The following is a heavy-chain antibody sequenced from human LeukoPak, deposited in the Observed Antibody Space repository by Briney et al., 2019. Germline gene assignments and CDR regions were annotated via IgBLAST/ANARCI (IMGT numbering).Heavy chain of an antibody. Sequence: PGGCLRLSCAASGFTFSSYAMTWVRQAPGKGLEWVSVIIGSGGTTYYADSVKGRFTISRDNSKNTLYLQMNSLRAEDTAVYYCAKEAAPIRYSYGYAADYWGQGTLVTVSS. CDR1: GFTFSSYA. D-gene: IGHD5-18*01. V-gene: IGHV3-23*01. CDR2: IIGSGGTT. J-gene: IGHJ4*02. CDR3: AKEAAPIRYSYGYAADY.